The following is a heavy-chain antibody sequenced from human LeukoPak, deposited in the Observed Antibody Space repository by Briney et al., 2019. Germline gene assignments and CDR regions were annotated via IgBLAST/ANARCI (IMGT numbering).Heavy chain of an antibody. D-gene: IGHD5-12*01. V-gene: IGHV3-30*02. Sequence: GGSLRLSCAASGFTFSSYWMSWVRQAPGKGLEWVAFIRYDGGNKYYADSVKGRFTISRDNSKNTLYLQMNSLRAEDTAVYYCAKDPYSGYDGYWGQGTLVTVSS. CDR3: AKDPYSGYDGY. CDR1: GFTFSSYW. CDR2: IRYDGGNK. J-gene: IGHJ4*02.